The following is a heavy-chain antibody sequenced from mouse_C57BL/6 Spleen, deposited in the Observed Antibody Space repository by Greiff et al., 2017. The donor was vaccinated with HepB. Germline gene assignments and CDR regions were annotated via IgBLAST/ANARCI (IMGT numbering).Heavy chain of an antibody. CDR3: ARSEDYDWFAY. V-gene: IGHV1-55*01. CDR2: IYPGSGST. J-gene: IGHJ3*01. CDR1: GYTFTSYW. Sequence: VQLQQPGAELVKPGASVKMSCKASGYTFTSYWITWVKQRPGQGLEWIGVIYPGSGSTNYNEKFKSKATLTVDTSSSTAYMQSSSLTSEDSAVYYCARSEDYDWFAYWGQGTLVTVSA. D-gene: IGHD2-4*01.